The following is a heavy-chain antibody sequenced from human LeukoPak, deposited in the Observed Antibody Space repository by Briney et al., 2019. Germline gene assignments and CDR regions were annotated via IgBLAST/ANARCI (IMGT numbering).Heavy chain of an antibody. CDR2: INHSGST. D-gene: IGHD3-10*01. CDR3: ARRFYYIGSGSYGDPTGYYYMDV. J-gene: IGHJ6*03. Sequence: SSETLSLTCAVYGGSFSGYYWSWIRQPPGKGLEWIGEINHSGSTNYNPSLKSRVTVSVDTSKNQFSLKLSSVTAADTAVYYCARRFYYIGSGSYGDPTGYYYMDVWGKGTTVTIS. CDR1: GGSFSGYY. V-gene: IGHV4-34*01.